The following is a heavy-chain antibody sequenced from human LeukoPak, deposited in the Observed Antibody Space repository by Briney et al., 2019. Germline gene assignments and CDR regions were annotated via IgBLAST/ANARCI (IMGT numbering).Heavy chain of an antibody. CDR2: ISSSGNTK. J-gene: IGHJ4*02. V-gene: IGHV3-11*01. D-gene: IGHD3-3*01. CDR1: GFTFSDFY. CDR3: AKALAWYSDFWSGYYPFDY. Sequence: TGGSLRLSCAASGFTFSDFYMSWIRQAPGKGLEWVSYISSSGNTKYYADSVKGRFTMSRDNAKNSLYLQMNSLRAEDTAVYYCAKALAWYSDFWSGYYPFDYWGQGTLVTVSS.